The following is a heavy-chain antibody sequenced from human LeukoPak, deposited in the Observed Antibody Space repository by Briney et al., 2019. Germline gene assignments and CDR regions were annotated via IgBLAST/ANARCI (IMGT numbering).Heavy chain of an antibody. V-gene: IGHV3-23*01. CDR2: ISNTGSDT. J-gene: IGHJ6*02. D-gene: IGHD3-10*01. Sequence: AGGSLRLSCAASGFTFNNYAMSWVRQAPGKVREWVSTISNTGSDTYYPHSVKSQFTISRANSETTLYLQMNNLRAEDTAIHYCEKVPYSDYGSGRPPFMDVWGQGTTVAVSS. CDR3: EKVPYSDYGSGRPPFMDV. CDR1: GFTFNNYA.